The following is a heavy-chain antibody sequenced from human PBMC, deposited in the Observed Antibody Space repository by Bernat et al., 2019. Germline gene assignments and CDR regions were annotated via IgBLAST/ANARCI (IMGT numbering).Heavy chain of an antibody. V-gene: IGHV4-34*01. J-gene: IGHJ5*02. CDR3: AREHYDFWSGYLNWFDP. CDR1: GGSFSGYY. Sequence: QVQLQQWGAGLLKPSETLSLTCAVYGGSFSGYYWSWIRQPPGKGLEWIGEINHSGSTNYNPSLKSRVTISVDTSKNQFSLKLSSVTAADTAVYYCAREHYDFWSGYLNWFDPWGQGTLVTVSS. CDR2: INHSGST. D-gene: IGHD3-3*01.